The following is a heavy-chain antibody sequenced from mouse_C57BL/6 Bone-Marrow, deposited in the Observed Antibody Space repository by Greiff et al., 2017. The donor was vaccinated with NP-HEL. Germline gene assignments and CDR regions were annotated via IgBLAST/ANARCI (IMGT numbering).Heavy chain of an antibody. D-gene: IGHD2-3*01. CDR3: AREGWLLQGY. J-gene: IGHJ2*01. CDR2: IDPSDSYT. V-gene: IGHV1-59*01. CDR1: GYTFTSYW. Sequence: VQLQQPGAELVRPGTSVKLSCKASGYTFTSYWMHWVKQRPGQGLEWIGVIDPSDSYTNYNQKFKGKATLTVDTSSSTAYMQLSSLTSEDSAVYYCAREGWLLQGYWGQGTTLTVSS.